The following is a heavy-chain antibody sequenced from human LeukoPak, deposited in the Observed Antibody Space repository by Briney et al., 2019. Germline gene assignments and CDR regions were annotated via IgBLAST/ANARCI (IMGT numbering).Heavy chain of an antibody. CDR3: ARVPLTYYYYYYMDV. Sequence: SETLSLTCTVSGGSISSYYGSWIRQPPGKGLEWIGSIYYSGSTYYNPSLKSRVTISVDTSKNQFSLKLSSVTAADTAVYYCARVPLTYYYYYYMDVWGKGTTVTVSS. CDR2: IYYSGST. J-gene: IGHJ6*03. V-gene: IGHV4-59*08. CDR1: GGSISSYY.